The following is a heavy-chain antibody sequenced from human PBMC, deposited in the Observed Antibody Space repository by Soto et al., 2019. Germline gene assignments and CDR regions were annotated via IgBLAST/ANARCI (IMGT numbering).Heavy chain of an antibody. D-gene: IGHD2-8*02. J-gene: IGHJ4*02. V-gene: IGHV1-2*02. Sequence: HEHLVQSGAEVKRPGASLKVSCKAAGYSFTGYYIHWVRQAPGQGLEWMGWINPDSGATNYAQNFQRRVTLTSDKSISTASMDLTSLTSDDTAVYYCARGDYGTGGYPFPYFDYWGQGTLVIVSS. CDR3: ARGDYGTGGYPFPYFDY. CDR1: GYSFTGYY. CDR2: INPDSGAT.